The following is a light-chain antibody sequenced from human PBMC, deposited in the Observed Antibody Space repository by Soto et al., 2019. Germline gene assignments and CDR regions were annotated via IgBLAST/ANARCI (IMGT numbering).Light chain of an antibody. CDR2: GAS. CDR3: QQYGSSLLFT. Sequence: EIVLTQSPGTLSLSPGERATLSCRASQSVSSSYLAWYQQKPGQAPRLLIYGASSRATGMPDRFSGSGAGPDFTLTISRLEPEYFAVYYCQQYGSSLLFTFGPGTKVDIK. CDR1: QSVSSSY. J-gene: IGKJ3*01. V-gene: IGKV3-20*01.